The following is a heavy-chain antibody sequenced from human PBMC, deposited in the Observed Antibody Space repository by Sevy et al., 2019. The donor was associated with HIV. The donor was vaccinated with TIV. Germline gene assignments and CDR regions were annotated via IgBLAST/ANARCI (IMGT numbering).Heavy chain of an antibody. CDR3: AREGRSVFGVARGGYYYYGMDV. J-gene: IGHJ6*02. CDR1: GFTFSDYY. D-gene: IGHD3-3*01. CDR2: ISSSSSYT. Sequence: GGSLRLSCAASGFTFSDYYMSWIRQAPGKGLEWVSYISSSSSYTNYADSVKGRLTISRDNAKNSLYLQMNSLRAEDTAVYYCAREGRSVFGVARGGYYYYGMDVWGQGTTVTVSS. V-gene: IGHV3-11*06.